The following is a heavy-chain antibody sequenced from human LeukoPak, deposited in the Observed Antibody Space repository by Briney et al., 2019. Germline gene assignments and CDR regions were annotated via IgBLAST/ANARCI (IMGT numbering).Heavy chain of an antibody. CDR1: GFTFSTYP. J-gene: IGHJ4*02. Sequence: GGSLRLSCAASGFTFSTYPMYWVRQAPGKGLEWVSSISSSSIYIYYTDSVKGRFTISRDNARNSVYLQMNNLRAEDTAVYYCARVNGDYERGGAPDYWGQGTLVTVSS. CDR3: ARVNGDYERGGAPDY. V-gene: IGHV3-21*01. D-gene: IGHD4-17*01. CDR2: ISSSSIYI.